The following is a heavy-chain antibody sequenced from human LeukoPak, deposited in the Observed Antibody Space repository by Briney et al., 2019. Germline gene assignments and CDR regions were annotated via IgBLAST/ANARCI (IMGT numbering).Heavy chain of an antibody. CDR2: INPSGGST. CDR1: GYTFTSYY. CDR3: ARGPRITMVRGGQWYYYMDV. V-gene: IGHV1-46*01. J-gene: IGHJ6*03. Sequence: ASVKVSCKASGYTFTSYYMHWVRQAPGQGLEWMGIINPSGGSTNYAQKFQGRVTMTRDTSTSTVYMELSSLRSEDTAVYYCARGPRITMVRGGQWYYYMDVWGKGTTVTISS. D-gene: IGHD3-10*01.